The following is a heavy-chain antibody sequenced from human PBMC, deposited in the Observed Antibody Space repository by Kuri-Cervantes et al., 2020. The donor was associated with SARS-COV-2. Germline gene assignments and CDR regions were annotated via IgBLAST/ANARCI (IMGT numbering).Heavy chain of an antibody. Sequence: GGSLRLTCEVSGFLFSASAIHWARQGSGKGLEWVGRVRGKANNYATAYAASVKGRFTISRDDSKNMAYLQMNSLKTEDTAVYYCTTLIDYWGKGALVTVSS. CDR1: GFLFSASA. CDR3: TTLIDY. CDR2: VRGKANNYAT. J-gene: IGHJ4*01. V-gene: IGHV3-73*01.